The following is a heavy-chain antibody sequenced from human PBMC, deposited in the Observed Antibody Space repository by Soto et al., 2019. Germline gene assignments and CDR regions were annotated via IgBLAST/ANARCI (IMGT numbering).Heavy chain of an antibody. D-gene: IGHD3-3*01. CDR1: GGSISSSSYY. CDR3: ARQTYYDFWSGYYVY. Sequence: SETLSLTCTVSGGSISSSSYYWGWIRQPPGKGLEWIGSIYYSGSTYYNPSLKSRVTISVDTSKNQFSLKLSSVTAADTAVYYCARQTYYDFWSGYYVYWGQGTLVTV. J-gene: IGHJ4*02. V-gene: IGHV4-39*01. CDR2: IYYSGST.